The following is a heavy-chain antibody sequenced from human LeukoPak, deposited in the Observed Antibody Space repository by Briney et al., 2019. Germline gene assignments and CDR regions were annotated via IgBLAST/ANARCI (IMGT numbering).Heavy chain of an antibody. CDR3: AELGITMIGGV. CDR1: GFTFSSYE. V-gene: IGHV3-48*03. D-gene: IGHD3-10*02. J-gene: IGHJ6*04. Sequence: GGSLRLSCAASGFTFSSYEMNRVRQAPGKGLEWVSYISCSGSTIYYADSVKGRFTISRDNAKNSLYLQMNSLRAKDTAVYYCAELGITMIGGVWGKGTTVTISS. CDR2: ISCSGSTI.